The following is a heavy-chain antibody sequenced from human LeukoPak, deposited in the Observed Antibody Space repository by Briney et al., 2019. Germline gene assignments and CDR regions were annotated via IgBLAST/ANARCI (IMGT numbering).Heavy chain of an antibody. CDR3: STLTSRGLSDS. D-gene: IGHD1-20*01. V-gene: IGHV3-15*07. J-gene: IGHJ4*02. Sequence: GGSPRLSCAASGFTFTNAWMNWVRQAPGKGLEWVGRIKSKADGETIDYAAPVKGRFTFSRDDSKDMLYLQMNSLKSEDTAVYYCSTLTSRGLSDSWGQGTLVTVSS. CDR2: IKSKADGETI. CDR1: GFTFTNAW.